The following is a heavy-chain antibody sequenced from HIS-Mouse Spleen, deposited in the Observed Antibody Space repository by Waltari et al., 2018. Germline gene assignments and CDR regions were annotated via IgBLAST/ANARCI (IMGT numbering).Heavy chain of an antibody. V-gene: IGHV2-70*15. Sequence: QVTLRESGPALVKPTQTLTLTCTFSGFSLSTSGMCVSWIRQPTGKSLEWLARIDWEDDNYSSTSLKTRLTISKDTSKNQVVLTMTNMDPVDTATYYCSRIAEGYSSGWYAFDYWGQGTPVTVSS. D-gene: IGHD6-19*01. J-gene: IGHJ4*02. CDR1: GFSLSTSGMC. CDR3: SRIAEGYSSGWYAFDY. CDR2: IDWEDDN.